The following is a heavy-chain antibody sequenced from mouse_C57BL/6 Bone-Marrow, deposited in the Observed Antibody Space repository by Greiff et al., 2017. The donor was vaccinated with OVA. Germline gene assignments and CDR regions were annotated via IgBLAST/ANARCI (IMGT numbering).Heavy chain of an antibody. J-gene: IGHJ3*01. CDR2: ISSGSSTI. V-gene: IGHV5-17*01. CDR3: QCGFAY. CDR1: GFTFSDYG. D-gene: IGHD6-1*01. Sequence: VMLVASGGGLVKPGGSLTLSCAASGFTFSDYGMHWVRQAPEQGLEWVAYISSGSSTIYYADTVKGRFTISRDNAKNTLFLQRTSLRAEDTAMYYCQCGFAYWGQGTLVTVSA.